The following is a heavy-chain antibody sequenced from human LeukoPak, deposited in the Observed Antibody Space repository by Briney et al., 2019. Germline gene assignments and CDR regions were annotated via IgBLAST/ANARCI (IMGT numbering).Heavy chain of an antibody. D-gene: IGHD2-2*02. V-gene: IGHV3-23*01. J-gene: IGHJ4*02. Sequence: GGSLRLSCAASGFTFSSYAMNWVRQAPGKGLEWVSTISGSGSSTYHADPVKGRFTISRDNSKNTLYLQMNSLRAEDTAVYYCAKVPPTCSACYRGPSDYWGQGTLVTVSS. CDR1: GFTFSSYA. CDR2: ISGSGSST. CDR3: AKVPPTCSACYRGPSDY.